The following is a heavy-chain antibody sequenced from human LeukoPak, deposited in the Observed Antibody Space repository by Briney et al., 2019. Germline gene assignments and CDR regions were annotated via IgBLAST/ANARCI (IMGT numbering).Heavy chain of an antibody. CDR1: GFTFSNAW. V-gene: IGHV3-15*01. CDR2: IKSKTDGGTT. J-gene: IGHJ6*02. D-gene: IGHD3-3*01. Sequence: GGSLRLSCAASGFTFSNAWMSWVRQAPVKGLEWVGRIKSKTDGGTTDYAAPVKGRFTISRDDSKNTLYLQMNSLKTEDTAVYYCTTGTSLYYDFWSGYPVGMDVWGQGTTVTVSS. CDR3: TTGTSLYYDFWSGYPVGMDV.